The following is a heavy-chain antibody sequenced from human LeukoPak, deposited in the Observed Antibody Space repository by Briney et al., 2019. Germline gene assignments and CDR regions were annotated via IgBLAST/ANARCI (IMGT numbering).Heavy chain of an antibody. Sequence: GGSLRLSCAASGFTFSNYAMHWVRQAPGKGLEWVAVISYDGSNKYYADSVKGRFTISRDNSKNTLSLQMNSLRAEDTAVYYCARNYHPYYDSSGYPVSWGQGTMVTVSS. J-gene: IGHJ3*01. D-gene: IGHD3-22*01. CDR2: ISYDGSNK. CDR1: GFTFSNYA. CDR3: ARNYHPYYDSSGYPVS. V-gene: IGHV3-30*01.